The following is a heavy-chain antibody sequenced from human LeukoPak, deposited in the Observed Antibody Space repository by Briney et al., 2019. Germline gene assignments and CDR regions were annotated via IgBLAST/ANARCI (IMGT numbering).Heavy chain of an antibody. V-gene: IGHV3-53*01. CDR2: IYSGGST. CDR3: ARDTYSGSFAPPSAFDI. Sequence: ETLSLTCAVYGRSFSGYYWTWVRQAPGKGLDWVSVIYSGGSTKYADSVKGRFIISRDNSKNTLYLQMNSLRVEDTAVYYCARDTYSGSFAPPSAFDIWGQGTMVTVSS. D-gene: IGHD1-26*01. J-gene: IGHJ3*02. CDR1: GRSFSGYY.